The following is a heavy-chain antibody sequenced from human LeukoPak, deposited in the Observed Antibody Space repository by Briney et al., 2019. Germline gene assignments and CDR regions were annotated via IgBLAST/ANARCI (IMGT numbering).Heavy chain of an antibody. J-gene: IGHJ6*02. D-gene: IGHD3-22*01. V-gene: IGHV3-74*01. Sequence: PGGSLRLSCVASGFTLSTYWMHWVRQAPGKGLVWVSRINSDGSATSYADSVMVRFTISRDSAKNTLYLQMNSLRPEDTAVYYCARGRSFYDSSGYYYAYYYGMDVWGQGTTVTVSS. CDR2: INSDGSAT. CDR3: ARGRSFYDSSGYYYAYYYGMDV. CDR1: GFTLSTYW.